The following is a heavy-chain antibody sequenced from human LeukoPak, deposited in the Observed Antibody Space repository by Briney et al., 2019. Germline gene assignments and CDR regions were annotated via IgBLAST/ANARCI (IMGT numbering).Heavy chain of an antibody. Sequence: PGGSLRLSCAASGFIFSDYVMNWVRRAPGKGLEWVSSISTSSSYIYYADSVRGRFTISRDNAKNSLYLQMNSLRAEDTAVYSCARGADGVSSNSRGWFDPWGQGTLVTVSS. CDR3: ARGADGVSSNSRGWFDP. V-gene: IGHV3-21*01. CDR1: GFIFSDYV. D-gene: IGHD2-15*01. CDR2: ISTSSSYI. J-gene: IGHJ5*02.